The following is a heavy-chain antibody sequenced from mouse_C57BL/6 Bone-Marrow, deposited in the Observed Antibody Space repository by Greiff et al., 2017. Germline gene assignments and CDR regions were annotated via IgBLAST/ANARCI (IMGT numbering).Heavy chain of an antibody. CDR3: ARGYDPPCLAY. CDR1: GYTFTSYN. V-gene: IGHV1-12*01. Sequence: LQQSGAGLVRPGGSVKMSCKASGYTFTSYNMPWVKQAPRKGLEWIGAIYLGNGDTSYNQKFKGKATLTVDKSTSKDYMQLSSLTSEDSAVYVCARGYDPPCLAYWGQGTLVTVSS. D-gene: IGHD2-10*02. J-gene: IGHJ3*01. CDR2: IYLGNGDT.